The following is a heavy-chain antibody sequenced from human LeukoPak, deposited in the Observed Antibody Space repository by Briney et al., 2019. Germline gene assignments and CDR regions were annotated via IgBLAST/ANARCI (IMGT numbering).Heavy chain of an antibody. J-gene: IGHJ4*02. CDR3: AKGKYDFWSGQPYFDY. CDR2: ISYDGSNK. V-gene: IGHV3-30*18. Sequence: GGSLRLSCAASGFTFSSYGMHWVRQAPGKGLEWVAVISYDGSNKYYADSVKGRFTISRDNSKNTLYLQMNSLRAEDTAVYYCAKGKYDFWSGQPYFDYWGQGTLVTVSS. D-gene: IGHD3-3*01. CDR1: GFTFSSYG.